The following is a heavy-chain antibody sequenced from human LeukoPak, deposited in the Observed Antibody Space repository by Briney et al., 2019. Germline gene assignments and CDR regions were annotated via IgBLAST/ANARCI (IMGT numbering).Heavy chain of an antibody. V-gene: IGHV1-8*01. CDR1: GYNFFNYD. Sequence: ASVKVSCKASGYNFFNYDINWVRQAPGQGPEWMGWMNPNRGNTGFAQNFQGRVNLTRDLSMRTAYMELTNLTSDDTAIYYCVRAAQEGCDPLTGIQTGNWFDPWGQGTLVTISS. D-gene: IGHD3-9*01. CDR3: VRAAQEGCDPLTGIQTGNWFDP. J-gene: IGHJ5*02. CDR2: MNPNRGNT.